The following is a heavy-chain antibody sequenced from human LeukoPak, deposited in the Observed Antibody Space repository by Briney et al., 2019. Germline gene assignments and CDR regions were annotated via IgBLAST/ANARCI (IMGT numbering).Heavy chain of an antibody. CDR2: ISGSGGST. CDR3: AKPQDYMDV. Sequence: AGGSLRLSCAASGFTFSSYAMSCVRQAPGKGLEWVSGISGSGGSTYYADSVKGRFTISRDNSKNTLYLQMNSLRAEDTAVYYCAKPQDYMDVWGKGTTVTVSS. J-gene: IGHJ6*03. V-gene: IGHV3-23*01. CDR1: GFTFSSYA.